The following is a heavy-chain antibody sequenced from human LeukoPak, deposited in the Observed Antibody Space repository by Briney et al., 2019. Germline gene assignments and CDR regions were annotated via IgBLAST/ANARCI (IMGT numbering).Heavy chain of an antibody. CDR1: GGSISSGGYS. D-gene: IGHD6-13*01. V-gene: IGHV4-30-2*01. CDR2: IYHSGST. CDR3: ARAPTAAGTGWFDP. J-gene: IGHJ5*02. Sequence: SQTLSLTCAVSGGSISSGGYSWSWIRQPPGKGLEWIGYIYHSGSTYYNPSLKSRVTISVDRSKNQFSLKLSSVTAADTAVYYCARAPTAAGTGWFDPWGQGTLVTVSS.